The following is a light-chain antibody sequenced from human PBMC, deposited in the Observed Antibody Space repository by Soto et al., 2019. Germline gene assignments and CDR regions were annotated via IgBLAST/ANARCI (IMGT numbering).Light chain of an antibody. J-gene: IGLJ1*01. V-gene: IGLV4-60*03. CDR1: SGHNSYI. CDR2: VEGSGSY. Sequence: QSVLTQSSSASASLGSSVKLTCTLSSGHNSYIIAWHQQQPGKAPRYLMKVEGSGSYNKGSGVPARFSGSTSGADRYLTISNLQSEDEADYYCETWDTDTRVFGTGTKVTVL. CDR3: ETWDTDTRV.